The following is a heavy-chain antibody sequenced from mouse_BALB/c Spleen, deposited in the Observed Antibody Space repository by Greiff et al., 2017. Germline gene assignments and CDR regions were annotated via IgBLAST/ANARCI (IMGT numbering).Heavy chain of an antibody. CDR3: ARGSYDYDGVWFDY. Sequence: EVQLVESGAGLVQPGGSRKLSCAASGFTFSSFGMHWVRQAPEKGLEWVAYISSCSSTIYYADTVKGRFTISRDNPKNTLFLQITSLRSEDTAMYYCARGSYDYDGVWFDYWGQGTLVTVSA. D-gene: IGHD2-4*01. CDR1: GFTFSSFG. V-gene: IGHV5-17*02. J-gene: IGHJ3*01. CDR2: ISSCSSTI.